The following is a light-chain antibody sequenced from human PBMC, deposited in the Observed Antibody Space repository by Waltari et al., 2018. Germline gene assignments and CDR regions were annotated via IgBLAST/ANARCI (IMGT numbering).Light chain of an antibody. CDR3: QQYNSYPYT. J-gene: IGKJ2*01. Sequence: EIQITPSPFTLSASVGDRVNLTCRASQSISKWLGGYQQKPGKAPNRLIYKASNLETGVPSRFSGSESGTEFTLTISSLQPDDFATYYCQQYNSYPYTFGHGTKLEIK. V-gene: IGKV1-5*03. CDR2: KAS. CDR1: QSISKW.